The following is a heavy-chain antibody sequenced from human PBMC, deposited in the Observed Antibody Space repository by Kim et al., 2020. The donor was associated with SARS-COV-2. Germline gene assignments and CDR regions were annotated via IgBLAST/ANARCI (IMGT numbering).Heavy chain of an antibody. Sequence: GGSLRLSSAASGFTFSSYAMSWVRQAPGKGLEWVSGISGSGGSTYYADSVKGRFTISRDNSKNTLYLQMNSLRAEDTAVYYCAKDGYSYGYGPYYFDYWGQGTLVTVSS. CDR1: GFTFSSYA. D-gene: IGHD5-18*01. J-gene: IGHJ4*02. CDR2: ISGSGGST. CDR3: AKDGYSYGYGPYYFDY. V-gene: IGHV3-23*01.